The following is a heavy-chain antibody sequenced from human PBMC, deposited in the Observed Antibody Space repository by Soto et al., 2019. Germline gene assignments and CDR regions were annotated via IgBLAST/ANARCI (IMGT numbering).Heavy chain of an antibody. CDR2: ITASCYSA. J-gene: IGHJ4*02. Sequence: EAQLLESGGGLVQPGGSLRLSCAASGLAFSNYAMTWVRQAPGNGLEWVSIITASCYSAYYGGDVKGRFTTSRDNSRSTIYLQMNGLRADDTAVYYCAKGDVLWDPFAVWGQGALVTVSS. CDR1: GLAFSNYA. V-gene: IGHV3-23*01. D-gene: IGHD3-16*01. CDR3: AKGDVLWDPFAV.